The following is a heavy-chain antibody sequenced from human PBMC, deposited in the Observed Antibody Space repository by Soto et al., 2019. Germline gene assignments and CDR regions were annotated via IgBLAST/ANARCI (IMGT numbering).Heavy chain of an antibody. CDR3: ARVRGWYCSSVSCTPTSYLNGMDV. D-gene: IGHD2-15*01. V-gene: IGHV2-70*01. J-gene: IGHJ6*02. CDR1: GFSLSANGMC. Sequence: SGPTLVNPTQTLTLTCTFSGFSLSANGMCVSWIRQPPGKALEWLALIDWDDDKFYSTSLKTRLTISKDTSKNQVVLTMTNMDPVDTATYYCARVRGWYCSSVSCTPTSYLNGMDVWGQGTTVTVSS. CDR2: IDWDDDK.